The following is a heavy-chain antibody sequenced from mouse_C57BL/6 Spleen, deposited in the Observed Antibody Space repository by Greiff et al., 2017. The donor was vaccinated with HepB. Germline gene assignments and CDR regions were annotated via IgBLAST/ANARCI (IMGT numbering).Heavy chain of an antibody. V-gene: IGHV1-55*01. J-gene: IGHJ4*01. CDR2: IYPGSGST. Sequence: QVQLQQSGAELVKPGASVKMSCKASGYTFTSYWITWVKQRPGQGLEWIGDIYPGSGSTNYNEKFKSKATLTVDTSSSTAYMQLSSLTSEDAAVYYCARRNGGNSYAMDYWGQGTSVTVSS. CDR1: GYTFTSYW. CDR3: ARRNGGNSYAMDY. D-gene: IGHD2-1*01.